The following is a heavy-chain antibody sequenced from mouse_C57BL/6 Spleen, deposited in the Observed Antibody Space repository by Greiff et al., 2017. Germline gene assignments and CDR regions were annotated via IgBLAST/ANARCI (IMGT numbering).Heavy chain of an antibody. D-gene: IGHD2-2*01. CDR2: IYPSDSET. V-gene: IGHV1-61*01. CDR3: ARVFGYDAGYAMDY. J-gene: IGHJ4*01. Sequence: VQLQQPGAELVRPGSSVKLSCKASGYTFTSYWMDWVKQRPGQGLEWIGNIYPSDSETHYNQKFKDKATLTVDKSSSTAYMQLSSLTSEDSAVYYCARVFGYDAGYAMDYWGQGTSVTVSS. CDR1: GYTFTSYW.